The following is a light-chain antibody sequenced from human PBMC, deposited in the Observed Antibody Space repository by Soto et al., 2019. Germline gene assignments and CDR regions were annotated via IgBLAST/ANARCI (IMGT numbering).Light chain of an antibody. CDR1: QSVSSSY. CDR2: GAS. V-gene: IGKV3-20*01. CDR3: QQYESSLRT. Sequence: EIVLTQSPGTLSLSPGERATLSCRASQSVSSSYLAWYQQKPGQAPRLLIYGASSRATGLPDRFSGSGSGTDFTLTISRLEPEDFAVYYCQQYESSLRTFGQGTKVDIK. J-gene: IGKJ1*01.